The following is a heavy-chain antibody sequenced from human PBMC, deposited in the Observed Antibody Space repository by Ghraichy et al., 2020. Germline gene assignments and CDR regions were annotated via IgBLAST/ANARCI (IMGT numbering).Heavy chain of an antibody. CDR1: GFTVSTNY. CDR3: ARGDYGAYGMDV. CDR2: IYGGGST. D-gene: IGHD4-17*01. V-gene: IGHV3-53*01. Sequence: GESLNISCAASGFTVSTNYMSWVRQAPGKGLEWVSVIYGGGSTYYADSVKGRFTISRDNSKNTLYLQMNSLRAEDTAVYYCARGDYGAYGMDVWGQGTTVTVSS. J-gene: IGHJ6*02.